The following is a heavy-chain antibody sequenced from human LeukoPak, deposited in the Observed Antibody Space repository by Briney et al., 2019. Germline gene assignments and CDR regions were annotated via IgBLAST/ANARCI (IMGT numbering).Heavy chain of an antibody. Sequence: PSETLSLTCAVYGGSFSGYYWSWIRQPPGKGLEWIGEINHSGSTNYNPSLKSRVTISVDTSKNQFSLRLSSVTAADTAVYYCARGRGVRRYFDLWGRGTLVTVSS. CDR1: GGSFSGYY. D-gene: IGHD5-12*01. V-gene: IGHV4-34*01. CDR3: ARGRGVRRYFDL. J-gene: IGHJ2*01. CDR2: INHSGST.